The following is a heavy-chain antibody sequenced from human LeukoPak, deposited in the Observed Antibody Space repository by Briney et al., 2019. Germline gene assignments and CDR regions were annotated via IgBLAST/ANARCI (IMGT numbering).Heavy chain of an antibody. D-gene: IGHD2-2*01. CDR1: GFTVSSNY. CDR3: ARAGRMVVVVPAATLDYYYGMDV. Sequence: GGSLRLSCAASGFTVSSNYMSWVRQAPGKGLEWVSVIYSGGSTYYADSVKGRFTISRDNSKNTLYLQMNSLRAEDTAVYYCARAGRMVVVVPAATLDYYYGMDVWGQGTTVTVSS. J-gene: IGHJ6*02. CDR2: IYSGGST. V-gene: IGHV3-53*01.